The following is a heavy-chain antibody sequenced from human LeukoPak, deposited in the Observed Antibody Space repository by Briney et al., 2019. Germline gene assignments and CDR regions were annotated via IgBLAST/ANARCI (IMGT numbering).Heavy chain of an antibody. V-gene: IGHV4-59*08. D-gene: IGHD6-19*01. CDR2: IYYSGST. CDR1: GGSISSYY. CDR3: ARHPISSAWSIDY. Sequence: PSETLSLTCTVSGGSISSYYWSWIRQPPGKGLEWIGYIYYSGSTNYNPSLKSRVTISVDTSKNQFSLRLTSVTAADAAVYYCARHPISSAWSIDYWGQGTLVTVSS. J-gene: IGHJ4*02.